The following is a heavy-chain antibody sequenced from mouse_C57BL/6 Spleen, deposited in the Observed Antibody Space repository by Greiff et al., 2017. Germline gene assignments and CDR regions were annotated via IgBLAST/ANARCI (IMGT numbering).Heavy chain of an antibody. J-gene: IGHJ1*03. CDR3: ARRGGNYEYFDV. CDR2: IYPGDGDT. CDR1: GYAFSSYW. D-gene: IGHD2-1*01. Sequence: QVQLQQSGAELVKPGASVKISCKASGYAFSSYWMNWVKQRPGKGLEWIGQIYPGDGDTNYNGKFKGKATLTADKSSSTAYMQLSSLTSEDSAVYFCARRGGNYEYFDVWGTGTTGTVSS. V-gene: IGHV1-80*01.